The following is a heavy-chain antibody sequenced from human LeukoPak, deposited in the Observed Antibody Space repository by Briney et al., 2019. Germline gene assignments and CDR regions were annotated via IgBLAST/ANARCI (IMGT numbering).Heavy chain of an antibody. CDR1: GYTLTELS. V-gene: IGHV1-24*01. J-gene: IGHJ5*02. CDR3: ATELGLYSGSYGWFDP. Sequence: ASVKVSCKVSGYTLTELSMHWVRQAPGKGLEWMGGFYPEDGETIYAQKFQGRVTMTEDTSTDTAYMELSGLRSEDTAVYYCATELGLYSGSYGWFDPWGQGTLVTVSS. CDR2: FYPEDGET. D-gene: IGHD1-26*01.